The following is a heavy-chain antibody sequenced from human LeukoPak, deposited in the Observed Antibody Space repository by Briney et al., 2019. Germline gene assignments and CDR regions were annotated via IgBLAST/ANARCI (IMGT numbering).Heavy chain of an antibody. D-gene: IGHD1-26*01. CDR1: GVTVSSNY. CDR2: IYSGGST. CDR3: ARDGGSYYRY. J-gene: IGHJ4*02. V-gene: IGHV3-53*01. Sequence: PGGSLRLSCAASGVTVSSNYMSWVRQAPGKGLEWVSVIYSGGSTYYADSVKGRFTISRDNSKNTLYLQMNSLRAEDTAVYYCARDGGSYYRYWGQGTLVTVSS.